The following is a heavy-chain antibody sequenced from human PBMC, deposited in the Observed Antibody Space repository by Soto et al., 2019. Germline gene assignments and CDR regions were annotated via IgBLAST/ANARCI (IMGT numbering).Heavy chain of an antibody. CDR2: ISSSSSYI. CDR3: ARGLIYSSGWNYGMDV. V-gene: IGHV3-21*01. D-gene: IGHD6-19*01. J-gene: IGHJ6*02. CDR1: GFTFRSYA. Sequence: EVQLLESGGGLVQPGGSLRLSCAGSGFTFRSYAMSWVRQAPGKGLEWVSSISSSSSYIYYADSVKGRFTISRDNAKNSLYLQMNSLRAEDTAVYYCARGLIYSSGWNYGMDVWGQGTTVTVSS.